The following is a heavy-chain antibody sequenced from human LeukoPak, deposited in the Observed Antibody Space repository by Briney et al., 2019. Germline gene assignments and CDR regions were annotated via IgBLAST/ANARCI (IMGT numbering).Heavy chain of an antibody. V-gene: IGHV4-34*01. CDR2: INDSGRT. D-gene: IGHD7-27*01. Sequence: SETLSLTCAVYGGSSSGYYWSWIRQPPGKGLEWIGEINDSGRTNYNPSLKSRVTISVHTSKNQFSLKLSSVTAADTAVYYCARAANWGFVTYFDYWGQGTLVTVSS. CDR1: GGSSSGYY. J-gene: IGHJ4*02. CDR3: ARAANWGFVTYFDY.